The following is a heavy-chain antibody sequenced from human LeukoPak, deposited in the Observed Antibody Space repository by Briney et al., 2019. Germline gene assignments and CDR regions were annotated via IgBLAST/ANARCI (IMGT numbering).Heavy chain of an antibody. V-gene: IGHV4-34*01. D-gene: IGHD2/OR15-2a*01. J-gene: IGHJ6*02. CDR3: KLWSYCYNLDV. Sequence: SETLSLTCAVSGGSFSGYYWSWIRQPPGKGLEWIGEINHIGGTDYNPSLKSRLTISVDTSKNQLSLKLSAVTAADTAVYYCKLWSYCYNLDVWGQGTTVTVSS. CDR2: INHIGGT. CDR1: GGSFSGYY.